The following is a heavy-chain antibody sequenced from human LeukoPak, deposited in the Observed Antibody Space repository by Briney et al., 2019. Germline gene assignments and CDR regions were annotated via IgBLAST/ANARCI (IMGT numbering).Heavy chain of an antibody. D-gene: IGHD1-26*01. J-gene: IGHJ6*03. Sequence: SGGSLRLSCAASGFTFSSNWMSWVRQAPGKGLEWVSSISTSSSYIYYADSVKGRFTISRDNAKKSLYLQMNSLRAEDTAVYYCARAYSGTYGLGYYYMDVWGKGTTVTVSS. CDR1: GFTFSSNW. V-gene: IGHV3-21*01. CDR3: ARAYSGTYGLGYYYMDV. CDR2: ISTSSSYI.